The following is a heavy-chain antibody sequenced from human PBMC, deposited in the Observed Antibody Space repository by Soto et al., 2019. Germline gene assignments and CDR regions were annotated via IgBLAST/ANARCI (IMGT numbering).Heavy chain of an antibody. D-gene: IGHD3-22*01. CDR1: GGPFSRYA. CDR3: ARGVYYDSRGYYFFF. V-gene: IGHV1-69*13. CDR2: IVPMFGTA. Sequence: SVKVSFKASGGPFSRYALSLVRQAPGQGPEWMGGIVPMFGTANYAQKFQGRVTITADESTSTAYMQLSSLRSEDTAVYYCARGVYYDSRGYYFFFWGQGTLVTVSS. J-gene: IGHJ4*02.